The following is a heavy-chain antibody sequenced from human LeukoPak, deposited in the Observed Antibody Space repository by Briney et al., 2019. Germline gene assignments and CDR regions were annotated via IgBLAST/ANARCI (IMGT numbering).Heavy chain of an antibody. CDR1: GYTFTSYG. D-gene: IGHD3-22*01. CDR2: IIPIFGTA. V-gene: IGHV1-69*13. Sequence: SVKVSCKASGYTFTSYGISWVRQAPGQGLEWMGGIIPIFGTASYAQKFQGRVTITADESTSTAYMELSSLRSEDTAVYYCARDYYDSSGYLYFDYWGQGTLVTVSP. J-gene: IGHJ4*02. CDR3: ARDYYDSSGYLYFDY.